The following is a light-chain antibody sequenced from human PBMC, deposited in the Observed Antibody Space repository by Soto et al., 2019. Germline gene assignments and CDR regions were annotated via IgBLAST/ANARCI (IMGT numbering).Light chain of an antibody. V-gene: IGKV3-15*01. J-gene: IGKJ4*01. CDR3: QHYNNWPLT. CDR2: ATS. CDR1: QSVSSN. Sequence: EIVMTQSPATLSVSPGERASLSCRASQSVSSNLAWYQQKPGQTPRLLIYATSTMATGIPARFSGSVSGTEFTLTISSLQSEDFAVYYCQHYNNWPLTFGGGTKVEIK.